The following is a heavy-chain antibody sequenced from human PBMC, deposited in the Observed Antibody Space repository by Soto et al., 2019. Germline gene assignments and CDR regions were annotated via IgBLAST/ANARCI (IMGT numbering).Heavy chain of an antibody. CDR1: GYSFTSYW. CDR2: IDPSDSYT. J-gene: IGHJ1*01. D-gene: IGHD6-13*01. CDR3: ARHDTYSSSWYCSG. Sequence: GESLKISCKGSGYSFTSYWISWVRQMPGKGLEWMGRIDPSDSYTNYSPSFRGHVTISADKSISTAYLQWSSLKASDTAMYYCARHDTYSSSWYCSGWGQGTLVTVSS. V-gene: IGHV5-10-1*01.